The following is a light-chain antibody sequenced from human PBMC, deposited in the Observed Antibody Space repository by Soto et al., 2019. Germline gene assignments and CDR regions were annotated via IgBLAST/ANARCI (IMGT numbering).Light chain of an antibody. CDR2: VAS. V-gene: IGKV3-20*01. J-gene: IGKJ1*01. Sequence: EIVLTQSPGTLSLSPGERATLSCRAGQSVSSTYLDWYQQKPGQAPRLLIYVASSRATGIPDRFSGSASGTDFTLTISKLEPEDFAVYYCRHYINSQWTFGQGTKVEIK. CDR3: RHYINSQWT. CDR1: QSVSSTY.